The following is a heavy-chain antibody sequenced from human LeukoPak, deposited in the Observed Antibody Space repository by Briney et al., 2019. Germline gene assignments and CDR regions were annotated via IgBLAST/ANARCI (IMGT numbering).Heavy chain of an antibody. J-gene: IGHJ6*03. CDR3: ARGRVSSSVYYSTYYYYFYMDV. Sequence: SETLSLTCTVSGDSLTIYYWSWTRQPPGKGLEWIGYIDHTGSTNYNPSLNSRVTISRDTSKNDFSLKLSSVTATDTAVYFCARGRVSSSVYYSTYYYYFYMDVRGKGTTVTVSS. V-gene: IGHV4-59*01. CDR2: IDHTGST. CDR1: GDSLTIYY. D-gene: IGHD4-11*01.